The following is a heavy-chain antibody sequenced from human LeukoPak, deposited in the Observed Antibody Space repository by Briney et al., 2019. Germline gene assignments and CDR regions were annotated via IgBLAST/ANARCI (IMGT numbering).Heavy chain of an antibody. Sequence: PGGSVRLSCAASGFTFRSYWMSWVRQAPGKGLEWVANINQGGSVQYYMDSVKGRFTISRDDAKNSLYVQMNSLRDEDTAVYYCARVEYSGWNLEYWGQGTLVTVSS. CDR2: INQGGSVQ. CDR1: GFTFRSYW. V-gene: IGHV3-7*01. CDR3: ARVEYSGWNLEY. D-gene: IGHD5-12*01. J-gene: IGHJ4*02.